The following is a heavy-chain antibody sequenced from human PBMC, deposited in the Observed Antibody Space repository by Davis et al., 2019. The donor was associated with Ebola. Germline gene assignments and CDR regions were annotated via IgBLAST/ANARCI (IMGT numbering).Heavy chain of an antibody. CDR3: ARSYDFWSGYYFDY. D-gene: IGHD3-3*01. V-gene: IGHV4-31*03. CDR1: GGSISSSSYY. CDR2: IYYSGST. J-gene: IGHJ4*02. Sequence: SETLSLTCTVSGGSISSSSYYWGWIRQPPGKGLEWIGYIYYSGSTYYNPSLKSRLTISVDTSKNQFSLILSSVTAADTAVYYCARSYDFWSGYYFDYWGQGTLVIVSS.